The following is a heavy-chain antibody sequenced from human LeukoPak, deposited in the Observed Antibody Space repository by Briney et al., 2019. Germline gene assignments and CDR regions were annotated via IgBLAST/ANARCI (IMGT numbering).Heavy chain of an antibody. V-gene: IGHV4-59*08. CDR3: ASTLTNYDRGDAFDI. CDR1: GGSISSYY. J-gene: IGHJ3*02. D-gene: IGHD3-3*01. CDR2: IYYSGST. Sequence: PSETLSLTCTVSGGSISSYYWSWIRQPPGKGLEWIGYIYYSGSTNYNPSLKSRVTISIDTSKKQFSLRLSSVTAADTAIYYCASTLTNYDRGDAFDIWGQGTVVTVSS.